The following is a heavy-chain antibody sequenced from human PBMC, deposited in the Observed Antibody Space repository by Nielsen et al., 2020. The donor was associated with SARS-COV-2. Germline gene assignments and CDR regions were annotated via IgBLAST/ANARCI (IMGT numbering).Heavy chain of an antibody. CDR2: MNPNSGNT. Sequence: ASVKVSCKASGYTFTSYDINWLRQATGQGLAWMGWMNPNSGNTGYAQKFQGRVTMTRNTSISTAYMELSSLRSEDTAVYYCARGKLTATVFNYYYGMDVWGQGTTVTVSS. CDR3: ARGKLTATVFNYYYGMDV. J-gene: IGHJ6*02. V-gene: IGHV1-8*01. D-gene: IGHD5-18*01. CDR1: GYTFTSYD.